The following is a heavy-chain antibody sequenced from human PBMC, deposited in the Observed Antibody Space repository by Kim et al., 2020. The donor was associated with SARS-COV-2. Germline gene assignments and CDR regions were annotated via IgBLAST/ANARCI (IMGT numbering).Heavy chain of an antibody. Sequence: GGSLRLSCAASGFTFSREWMSWVRQAPGKGLEWVANINQDGSIIYYVDSVEGRFTISRDSAKNSLFLQMNSLRVEDTAVYYCARAQNWGQGTLVTVSS. CDR3: ARAQN. V-gene: IGHV3-7*03. J-gene: IGHJ4*02. CDR2: INQDGSII. CDR1: GFTFSREW.